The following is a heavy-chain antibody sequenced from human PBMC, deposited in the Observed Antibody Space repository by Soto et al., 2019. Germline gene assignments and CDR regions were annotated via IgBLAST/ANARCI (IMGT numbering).Heavy chain of an antibody. D-gene: IGHD6-19*01. CDR3: ARVRSQEWLVPAYYYGMDG. CDR1: GFTVSSNY. V-gene: IGHV3-53*01. CDR2: IYSGGST. J-gene: IGHJ6*02. Sequence: GGSLRLSCAASGFTVSSNYMSWVRQAPGKGLEWVSVIYSGGSTYYADSVKGRFTISRDNSKNTLYLQLNSLRAEDTAVYYCARVRSQEWLVPAYYYGMDGWGQGTTVTVSS.